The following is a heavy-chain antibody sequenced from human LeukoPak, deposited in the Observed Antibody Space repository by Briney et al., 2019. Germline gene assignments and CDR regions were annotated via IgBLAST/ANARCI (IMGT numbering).Heavy chain of an antibody. Sequence: GGSLRLSCAASGFTFSSYAMSWVRQAPGKGLEWVSAISGSGGSTYYADSVKGRFTISRDNSKNTLYLQMNSLRAVDTAVNYCAKTYSGSYLYYYYGMDVWGQGTTVTVSS. J-gene: IGHJ6*02. CDR3: AKTYSGSYLYYYYGMDV. V-gene: IGHV3-23*01. D-gene: IGHD1-26*01. CDR2: ISGSGGST. CDR1: GFTFSSYA.